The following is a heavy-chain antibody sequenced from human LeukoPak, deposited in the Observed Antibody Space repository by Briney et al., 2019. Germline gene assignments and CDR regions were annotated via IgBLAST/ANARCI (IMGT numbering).Heavy chain of an antibody. D-gene: IGHD3-16*01. CDR1: GFTFSTYA. CDR2: ISSNGGST. V-gene: IGHV3-64*02. J-gene: IGHJ4*02. CDR3: ASGGRDFDY. Sequence: GGSLRLSCAASGFTFSTYAMHWVRQAPGKGLEYVSAISSNGGSTYYADSVKGRFTISRDNSKNTVYLQMGSLRAEDMAVYYCASGGRDFDYWGQGTLVTVSS.